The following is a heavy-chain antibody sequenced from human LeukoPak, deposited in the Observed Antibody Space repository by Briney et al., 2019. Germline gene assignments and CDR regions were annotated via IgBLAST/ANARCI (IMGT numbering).Heavy chain of an antibody. D-gene: IGHD1-26*01. Sequence: SETLSLTCTVSGGSIISSSYYWGWIRQPPGKGLEWIGSIYYSGSTYYNPSLKSRVTISVDTSKNQFSLKLSSVTAADTAVYYCARDLGATFSYYYYGMDVWGQGTTVTVSS. CDR2: IYYSGST. J-gene: IGHJ6*02. CDR1: GGSIISSSYY. CDR3: ARDLGATFSYYYYGMDV. V-gene: IGHV4-39*02.